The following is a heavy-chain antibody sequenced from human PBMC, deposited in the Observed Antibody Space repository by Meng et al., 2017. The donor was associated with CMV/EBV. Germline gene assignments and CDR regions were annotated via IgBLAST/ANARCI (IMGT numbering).Heavy chain of an antibody. CDR3: ARVLRSCSGGSCYSGGYYFDY. CDR1: GYTFTGYY. D-gene: IGHD2-15*01. CDR2: INPNSGGT. Sequence: ASVKVSCKASGYTFTGYYMHWVRQAPGQGLEWMGWINPNSGGTNYAQKFQGRVTMTRDTSIRTAYMELSRLRSDDTAVYYCARVLRSCSGGSCYSGGYYFDYWGQGTLVTVSS. J-gene: IGHJ4*02. V-gene: IGHV1-2*02.